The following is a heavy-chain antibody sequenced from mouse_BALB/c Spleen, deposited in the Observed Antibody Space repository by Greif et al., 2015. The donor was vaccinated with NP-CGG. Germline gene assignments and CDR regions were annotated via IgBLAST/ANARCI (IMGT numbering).Heavy chain of an antibody. V-gene: IGHV14-3*02. CDR2: IDPANVNT. CDR1: GFNIKDTY. J-gene: IGHJ3*01. Sequence: VQLQQSGAELVKPGASVKLSCTASGFNIKDTYVHWVKQRPEQGLEWIGRIDPANVNTRYDPKFQGKATITADTSSNTASLRLSILTSEDTAVYYCVLYRYALSWFAYWGQGTLVTVSA. D-gene: IGHD2-14*01. CDR3: VLYRYALSWFAY.